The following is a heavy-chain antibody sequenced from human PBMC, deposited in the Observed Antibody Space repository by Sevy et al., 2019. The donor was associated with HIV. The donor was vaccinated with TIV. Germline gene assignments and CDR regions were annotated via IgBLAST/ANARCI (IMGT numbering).Heavy chain of an antibody. J-gene: IGHJ4*02. Sequence: GGSLRLSCVASGFPFNYYAMNWVRQAPGKGLEWILYINSDSDTMYYGDSVKGRFTISRDNAKNSLYLQMNSLSDEDTAVXYCARERGTYYDTSGYPYLLXAGFDXXGQGTLVTVSS. CDR3: ARERGTYYDTSGYPYLLXAGFDX. CDR1: GFPFNYYA. V-gene: IGHV3-48*02. D-gene: IGHD3-22*01. CDR2: INSDSDTM.